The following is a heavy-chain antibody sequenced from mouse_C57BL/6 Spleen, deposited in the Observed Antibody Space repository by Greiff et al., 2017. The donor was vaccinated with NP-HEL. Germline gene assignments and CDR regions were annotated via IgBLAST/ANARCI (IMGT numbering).Heavy chain of an antibody. V-gene: IGHV5-12*01. CDR2: ISNGGGST. D-gene: IGHD2-3*01. CDR3: ARQVYDGAWFAY. J-gene: IGHJ3*01. CDR1: GFTFSDYY. Sequence: DVQLVESGGGLVQPGGSLKLSCAASGFTFSDYYMYWVRQTPEKRLEWVAYISNGGGSTYYPDTVKGRFTISRDNAKNTLYLQMSRLKSEDTAMYYCARQVYDGAWFAYWGQGTLVTVSA.